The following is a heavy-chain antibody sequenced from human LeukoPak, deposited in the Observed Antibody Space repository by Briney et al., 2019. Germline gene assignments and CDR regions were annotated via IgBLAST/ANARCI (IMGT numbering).Heavy chain of an antibody. CDR3: ARSGDQDFDY. CDR2: IISILGIA. V-gene: IGHV1-69*02. J-gene: IGHJ4*02. CDR1: GRNFSSYT. D-gene: IGHD7-27*01. Sequence: SVMVSCKASGRNFSSYTTNWVRQAPGQGLEWRGRIISILGIANSAQKFQGRVTITADKSTGTAYMELNSLRSEDTAVYYCARSGDQDFDYWGQGTLVTVSS.